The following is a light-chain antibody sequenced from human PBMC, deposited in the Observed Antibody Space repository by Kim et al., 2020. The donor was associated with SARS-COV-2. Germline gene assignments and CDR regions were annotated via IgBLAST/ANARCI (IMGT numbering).Light chain of an antibody. Sequence: QSITISCTGTSRDVGNYNLVSSYQQRPGKAPKLIIFEVSKRPSGVSNRFSGSKSGDTASLTISGLQAEDESDYYCCSYAGSSTFVLFGGGTQLTVL. J-gene: IGLJ2*01. CDR1: SRDVGNYNL. CDR2: EVS. CDR3: CSYAGSSTFVL. V-gene: IGLV2-23*02.